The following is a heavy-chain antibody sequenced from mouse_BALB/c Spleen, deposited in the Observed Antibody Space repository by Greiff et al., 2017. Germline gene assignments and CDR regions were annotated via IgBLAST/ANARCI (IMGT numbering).Heavy chain of an antibody. CDR1: GFTFSSYA. CDR3: ARRGGNYVSYYAMDY. V-gene: IGHV5-6-5*01. CDR2: ISSGGST. J-gene: IGHJ4*01. Sequence: EVKLMESGGGLVKPGGSLKLSCAASGFTFSSYAMSWVRQTPEKRLEWVASISSGGSTYYPDSVKGRFTISRDNARNILYLQMSSLRSEDTAMYYCARRGGNYVSYYAMDYWGQGTSVTVSS. D-gene: IGHD2-1*01.